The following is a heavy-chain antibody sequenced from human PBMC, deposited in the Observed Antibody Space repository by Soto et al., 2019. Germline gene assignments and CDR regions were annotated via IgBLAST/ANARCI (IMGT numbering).Heavy chain of an antibody. D-gene: IGHD3-10*01. CDR2: IYYSGST. CDR3: ARYYGGYSDY. J-gene: IGHJ4*02. Sequence: SETLSLTCTVSGYSVSSGSYYWSWIRQSPGKGLEWIGYIYYSGSTNYNPSLKSRVTISVDTSKNQFSLKLSSVTAADTAVYYCARYYGGYSDYWGQGTLVTVSS. V-gene: IGHV4-61*01. CDR1: GYSVSSGSYY.